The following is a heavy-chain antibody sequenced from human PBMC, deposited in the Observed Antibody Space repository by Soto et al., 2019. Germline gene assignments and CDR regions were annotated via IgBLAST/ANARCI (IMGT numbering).Heavy chain of an antibody. D-gene: IGHD4-4*01. J-gene: IGHJ6*02. V-gene: IGHV1-69*01. CDR3: ARGSDYSNSFFYYGMDV. CDR2: IIPIFGTA. Sequence: QVQLVQSGAEVKKPGSSVKVSCKASGGTFSSYTISWVRQAPGQGLEWMGGIIPIFGTANYAQKFQGRVTITADESTSTAYMELSSLRSEDTAVYYCARGSDYSNSFFYYGMDVWGQGTTVTVSS. CDR1: GGTFSSYT.